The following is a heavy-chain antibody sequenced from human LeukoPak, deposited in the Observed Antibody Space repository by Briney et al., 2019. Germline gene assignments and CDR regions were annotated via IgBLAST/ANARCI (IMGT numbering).Heavy chain of an antibody. J-gene: IGHJ4*02. D-gene: IGHD6-6*01. CDR1: GFTFSSYG. Sequence: GRSLRLSCAASGFTFSSYGMHWVRQAPGKGLEWVAVISYDGSNKYYADSVKGRFTISRDNSKNTLYLQMNSLRAEDTAVYYCARDSGTEYSSSYYFDYWGQGTLVTVSS. CDR3: ARDSGTEYSSSYYFDY. V-gene: IGHV3-30*03. CDR2: ISYDGSNK.